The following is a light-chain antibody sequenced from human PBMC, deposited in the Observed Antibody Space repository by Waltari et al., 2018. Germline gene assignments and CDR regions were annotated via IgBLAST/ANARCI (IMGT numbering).Light chain of an antibody. CDR1: QSVSSN. V-gene: IGKV3-15*01. CDR2: GAS. J-gene: IGKJ3*01. Sequence: TVLTQSPAPLSVSPGERATLSCRASQSVSSNLAWYQQKPGQAPRLLIYGASTRATGIPARFSGSGSGTEFTLTISSLQSEDFAVYYCQQDNNWPSLFTFGPGTKVDIK. CDR3: QQDNNWPSLFT.